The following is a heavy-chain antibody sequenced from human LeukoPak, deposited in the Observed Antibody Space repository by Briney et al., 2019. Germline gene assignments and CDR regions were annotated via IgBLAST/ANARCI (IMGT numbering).Heavy chain of an antibody. J-gene: IGHJ4*02. Sequence: GGSLRLSCAASGFTFSSYGMHWVRQAPGKGLEWVAVISYDGSNKYYADSVEGRFTVSRDNSGNTLYLQMSTLRVEDTAVYYCSAQPESLAGAMHSWGQGALVTVSS. D-gene: IGHD6-19*01. CDR3: SAQPESLAGAMHS. CDR1: GFTFSSYG. V-gene: IGHV3-30*03. CDR2: ISYDGSNK.